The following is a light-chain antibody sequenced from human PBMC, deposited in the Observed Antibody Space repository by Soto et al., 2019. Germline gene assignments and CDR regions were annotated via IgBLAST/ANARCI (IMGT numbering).Light chain of an antibody. CDR1: QSISNW. Sequence: EIQVKLSLATVPASVRDRVTITCRASQSISNWLAWYQQKPGTAPKVLIYHASNLQSGVPSRFSGSGSGTEFTLTIGSLQPDDFATYSCPPYNIYSFAQGTKADI. V-gene: IGKV1-5*01. J-gene: IGKJ1*01. CDR3: PPYNIYS. CDR2: HAS.